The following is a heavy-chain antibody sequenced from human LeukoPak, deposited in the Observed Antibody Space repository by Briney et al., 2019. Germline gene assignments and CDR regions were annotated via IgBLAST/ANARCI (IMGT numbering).Heavy chain of an antibody. J-gene: IGHJ4*02. D-gene: IGHD2-2*01. V-gene: IGHV3-30-3*01. CDR1: GFTFSSYV. Sequence: GGSLRLSCAASGFTFSSYVMHWVRQAPGKGLEWVAVISYDGSNKYYADSVKGRFTISRDNSKNTLYLQMNSLRAEDTAVYYCAKGPPRIVVVPAAIGGDYWGQGTLVTVSS. CDR2: ISYDGSNK. CDR3: AKGPPRIVVVPAAIGGDY.